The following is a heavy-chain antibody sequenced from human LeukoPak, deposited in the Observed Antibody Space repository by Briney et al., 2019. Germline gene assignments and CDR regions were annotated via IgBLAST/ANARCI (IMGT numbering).Heavy chain of an antibody. CDR3: ARVPLPHIVVVPAAGYYFDY. CDR1: GGTFSSYA. CDR2: IIPIFGTA. Sequence: SVKVSCKASGGTFSSYAISWVRQAPGQGLEWMGGIIPIFGTANYAQKFQGRVTITADESTSTAYMELSSLRSEDTAVYYCARVPLPHIVVVPAAGYYFDYWGQGTLVTVSS. J-gene: IGHJ4*02. D-gene: IGHD2-2*01. V-gene: IGHV1-69*13.